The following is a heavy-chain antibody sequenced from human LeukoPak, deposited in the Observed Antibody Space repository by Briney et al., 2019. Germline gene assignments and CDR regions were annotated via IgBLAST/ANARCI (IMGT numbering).Heavy chain of an antibody. J-gene: IGHJ4*02. Sequence: GGSLRLSCAASGFTFSSYWMNWVRQAPGKGLEWVSVIYSGGSTYYADSVKGRFTISRDNSKNTLYLQMNSLRAEDTAVYYCARDLSGYFDYWGQGTLVTVSS. CDR3: ARDLSGYFDY. CDR2: IYSGGST. V-gene: IGHV3-53*01. D-gene: IGHD3-22*01. CDR1: GFTFSSYW.